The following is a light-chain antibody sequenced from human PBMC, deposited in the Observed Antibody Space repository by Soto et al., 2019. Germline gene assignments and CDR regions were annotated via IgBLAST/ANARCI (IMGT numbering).Light chain of an antibody. J-gene: IGLJ1*01. CDR2: EVS. V-gene: IGLV2-14*01. Sequence: QSALTQPASVSGSPGQSITISCTGTSSDVGPYNYVSWYQLHPGKAPKLMIYEVSNRPSGVSNRFSGSKSGDTASLTISGLQAEDEADYYCSSYTTRTTLYVFGTGTKV. CDR3: SSYTTRTTLYV. CDR1: SSDVGPYNY.